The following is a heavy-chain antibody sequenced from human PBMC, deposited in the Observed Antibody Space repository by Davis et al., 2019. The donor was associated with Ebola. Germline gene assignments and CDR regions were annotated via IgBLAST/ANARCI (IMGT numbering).Heavy chain of an antibody. Sequence: GGSLRLSCAASGFTFSGSAMHWVRQASGKGLEWVDRIRSKANSYATAYAASVKGRFTISRDDSKNTAYLQMNSLKTEDTAVYYCTGTDGYRLGRDYWGQGTLVTVSS. CDR2: IRSKANSYAT. CDR1: GFTFSGSA. D-gene: IGHD5-24*01. CDR3: TGTDGYRLGRDY. J-gene: IGHJ4*02. V-gene: IGHV3-73*01.